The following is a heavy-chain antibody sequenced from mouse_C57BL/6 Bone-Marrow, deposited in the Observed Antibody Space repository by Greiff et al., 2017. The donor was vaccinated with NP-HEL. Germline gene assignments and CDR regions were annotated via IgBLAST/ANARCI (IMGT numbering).Heavy chain of an antibody. CDR3: ARNWGGRYFDY. CDR2: INYDGSST. D-gene: IGHD4-1*01. CDR1: GFTFSDYY. J-gene: IGHJ2*01. V-gene: IGHV5-16*01. Sequence: EVNLVESEGGLVQPGSSMKLSCTASGFTFSDYYMAWVRQVPEKGLEWVANINYDGSSTYYLDSLKSRFIISRDNAKNILYLQMSSLKSEDTATYYCARNWGGRYFDYWGQGTTLTVSS.